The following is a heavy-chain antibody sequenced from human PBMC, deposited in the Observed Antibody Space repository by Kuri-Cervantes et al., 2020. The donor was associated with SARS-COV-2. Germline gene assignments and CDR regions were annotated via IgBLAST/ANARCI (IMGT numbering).Heavy chain of an antibody. CDR1: GCTFSNFA. Sequence: SVKVSCKASGCTFSNFAMSWVRQAPGQGLEWMGGIITVFGTTNNAQRLQGRVTISADEARSTVYMELSSLTFEDTAIYYCAQTIPARRRAPGDFYPYYMYVWGKGTSVIVSS. CDR3: AQTIPARRRAPGDFYPYYMYV. D-gene: IGHD6-6*01. V-gene: IGHV1-69*13. J-gene: IGHJ6*03. CDR2: IITVFGTT.